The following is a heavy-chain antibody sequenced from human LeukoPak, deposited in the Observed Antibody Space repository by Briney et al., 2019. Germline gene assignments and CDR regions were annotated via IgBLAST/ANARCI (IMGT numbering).Heavy chain of an antibody. CDR2: IYSDGST. CDR3: ARDLAAGGTYPHY. CDR1: GFTVSSNY. J-gene: IGHJ4*02. V-gene: IGHV3-53*01. D-gene: IGHD6-13*01. Sequence: GGSLRLSCAASGFTVSSNYMSWVRQAPGKGPEWVSVIYSDGSTYYSDSVKGRFTISRDTSKNTLYLQMNSLRTEDTAVYYCARDLAAGGTYPHYWGQGTLVSVSS.